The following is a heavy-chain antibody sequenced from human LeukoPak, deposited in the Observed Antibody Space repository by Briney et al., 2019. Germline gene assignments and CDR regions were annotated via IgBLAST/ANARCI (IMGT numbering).Heavy chain of an antibody. J-gene: IGHJ4*02. CDR1: GFTFNTYA. CDR2: IRGSDGYT. V-gene: IGHV3-23*01. CDR3: AKGRLDPNLVLDH. D-gene: IGHD2-8*02. Sequence: EGSLRRSCAASGFTFNTYAMSWVRQAPGKGLEWVSTIRGSDGYTYYADSVKGRFTISRDNSNNALYLQMNSLRAEDTAVFYCAKGRLDPNLVLDHWGQGTLVTVSS.